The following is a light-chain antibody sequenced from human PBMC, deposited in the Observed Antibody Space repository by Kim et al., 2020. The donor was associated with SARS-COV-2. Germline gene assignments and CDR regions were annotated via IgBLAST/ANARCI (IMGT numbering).Light chain of an antibody. CDR3: GTWDSSLTIGV. Sequence: QSVLTQPPSVSAAPGQTVTISCSGSSSNIGNNYVSWYQQFPGTAPKLLIYDNNRRPSGIPDRFSGSKSDTSATLDITGLQTGDEADYYCGTWDSSLTIGVFGGGTRLTVL. J-gene: IGLJ3*02. CDR2: DNN. CDR1: SSNIGNNY. V-gene: IGLV1-51*01.